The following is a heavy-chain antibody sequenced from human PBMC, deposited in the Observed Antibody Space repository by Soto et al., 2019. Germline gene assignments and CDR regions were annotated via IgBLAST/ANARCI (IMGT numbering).Heavy chain of an antibody. V-gene: IGHV4-4*07. CDR2: IYATGTT. CDR3: VRDGTKTLRDWFDP. D-gene: IGHD1-1*01. CDR1: GASIRGFY. Sequence: PSETLSLICTVSGASIRGFYWSWIRQSAGKGLEWIGRIYATGTTDYNPSLKSRVMMSVDTSKKQFSLKLRSVTAADTAVYYCVRDGTKTLRDWFDPWGQGISVTVSA. J-gene: IGHJ5*02.